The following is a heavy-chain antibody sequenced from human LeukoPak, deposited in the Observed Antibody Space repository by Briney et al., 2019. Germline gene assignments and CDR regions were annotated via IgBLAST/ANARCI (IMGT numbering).Heavy chain of an antibody. CDR2: IYYSGST. V-gene: IGHV4-59*08. D-gene: IGHD2-2*01. J-gene: IGHJ4*02. CDR3: ATPGAGYCSSTSCYPLFDY. CDR1: GGSISSYY. Sequence: SETLSLTCTVSGGSISSYYWSWIRQPPGKGLEWIGYIYYSGSTNYNPSLKSRVTISVDTSKNQFSLKLSSVTAADTAVYYCATPGAGYCSSTSCYPLFDYWGQGTLVTVSS.